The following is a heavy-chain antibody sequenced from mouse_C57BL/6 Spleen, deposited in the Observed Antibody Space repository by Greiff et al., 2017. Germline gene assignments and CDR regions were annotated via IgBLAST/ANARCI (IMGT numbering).Heavy chain of an antibody. Sequence: VQLQQSGAELVRPGTSVKLSCKASGYTFTSYWMHWVKQRPGQGLEWIGVIDPSDSYTNYNQKFKGKATLTVDTSSSTAYMQLSSLTSEDSAVYYCAVYYYGSSYWFAYWGQGTLVTVSA. CDR2: IDPSDSYT. J-gene: IGHJ3*01. CDR1: GYTFTSYW. CDR3: AVYYYGSSYWFAY. D-gene: IGHD1-1*01. V-gene: IGHV1-59*01.